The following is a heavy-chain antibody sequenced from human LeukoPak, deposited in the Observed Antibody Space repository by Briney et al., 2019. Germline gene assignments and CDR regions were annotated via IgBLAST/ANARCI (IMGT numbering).Heavy chain of an antibody. CDR2: LSGSGDNT. J-gene: IGHJ3*02. CDR3: AKDLTVTTRGDALDI. D-gene: IGHD4-17*01. Sequence: RGGSLRLSCAASGFTFSSYAMSWVRQAPGKGLEWVSSLSGSGDNTYYADSVEGRFTISRDNSKNTLYLQMNSLRVEDTAVYYCAKDLTVTTRGDALDIWGQGTMVTVSS. CDR1: GFTFSSYA. V-gene: IGHV3-23*01.